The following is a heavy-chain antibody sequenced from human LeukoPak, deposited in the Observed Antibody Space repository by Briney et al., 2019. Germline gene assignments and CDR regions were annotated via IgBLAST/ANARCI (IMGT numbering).Heavy chain of an antibody. CDR1: GFTFSSYD. V-gene: IGHV3-23*01. CDR3: AKDADSSGWCDY. Sequence: AGGSLRLSCAASGFTFSSYDMSWVRQAPGKGLEWVSSISGSGGSTYYADSVKGRFTISRDNPKNTLYLQVNSLRAEDTAVYYCAKDADSSGWCDYWSQGTLVTVSS. D-gene: IGHD6-19*01. CDR2: ISGSGGST. J-gene: IGHJ4*02.